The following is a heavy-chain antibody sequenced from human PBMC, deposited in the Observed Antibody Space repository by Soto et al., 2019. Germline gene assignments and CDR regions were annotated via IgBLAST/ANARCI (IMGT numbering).Heavy chain of an antibody. CDR3: AGATHGSGTYTFDH. D-gene: IGHD3-10*01. CDR1: GGSISTYF. V-gene: IGHV4-59*01. CDR2: IHHSGSR. Sequence: SETLSLTCTVSGGSISTYFWSWLRQPPGEGLEWIAYIHHSGSRVYNPSLMSRATISIDTSKNQFSLKLTSVSAADTAVYFCAGATHGSGTYTFDHWGQGGRVTVSS. J-gene: IGHJ4*02.